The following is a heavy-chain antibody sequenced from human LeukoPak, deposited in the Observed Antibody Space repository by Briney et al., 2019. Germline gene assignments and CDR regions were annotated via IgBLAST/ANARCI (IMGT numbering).Heavy chain of an antibody. V-gene: IGHV4-4*07. Sequence: PSETLSLTCNVSDGSISGYYWSWIRQSAGKGLEWVGRIYTSGSTNYNPSLKSRVTMSLDTSKNRFSLKLTSVTAADTAVYYCARDLYPTDAFDIWGQGTMVTVSS. CDR2: IYTSGST. D-gene: IGHD3-10*01. CDR3: ARDLYPTDAFDI. CDR1: DGSISGYY. J-gene: IGHJ3*02.